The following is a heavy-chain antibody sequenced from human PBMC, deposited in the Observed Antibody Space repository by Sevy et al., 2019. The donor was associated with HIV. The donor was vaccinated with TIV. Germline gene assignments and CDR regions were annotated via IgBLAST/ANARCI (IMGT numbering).Heavy chain of an antibody. CDR1: GFTFSKYS. Sequence: GGSLRLSCAASGFTFSKYSMRWVRQPPGKGLEWVSTLSFGCGEINYADSVKGRFTISRDNAKSSVNLQMNNLRPEDTAVYYCAREGCTKPHDYWGQGTLVTVSS. D-gene: IGHD2-8*01. V-gene: IGHV3-23*01. CDR3: AREGCTKPHDY. J-gene: IGHJ4*02. CDR2: LSFGCGEI.